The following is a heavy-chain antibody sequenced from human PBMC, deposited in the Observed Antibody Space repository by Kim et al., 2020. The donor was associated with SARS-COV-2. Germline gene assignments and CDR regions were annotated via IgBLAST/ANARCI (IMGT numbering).Heavy chain of an antibody. Sequence: SETLSLTCTVSGGSISSYYWSWIRQPPGKGLEWIGYIYYSGSTNYNPSLKSRVTISVDTSKNQFSLKLSSVTAADTAVYYCARKLASTRWFDPWGQGTL. CDR2: IYYSGST. J-gene: IGHJ5*02. V-gene: IGHV4-59*13. CDR1: GGSISSYY. CDR3: ARKLASTRWFDP.